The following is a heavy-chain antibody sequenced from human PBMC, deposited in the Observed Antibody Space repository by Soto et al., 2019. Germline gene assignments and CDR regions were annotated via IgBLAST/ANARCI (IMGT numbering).Heavy chain of an antibody. CDR3: ARGSCSGGSCYSGKGDYYFDY. D-gene: IGHD2-15*01. V-gene: IGHV3-74*01. J-gene: IGHJ4*02. CDR1: GGTFGGYG. CDR2: INSDGSST. Sequence: GGSLRLCKTASGGTFGGYGGHWVRQAPGKGLVWVSRINSDGSSTSYADSVKGRFTISRDNAKNTLYLQMNSLRAEDTAVYYCARGSCSGGSCYSGKGDYYFDYRGQGTPVTVSS.